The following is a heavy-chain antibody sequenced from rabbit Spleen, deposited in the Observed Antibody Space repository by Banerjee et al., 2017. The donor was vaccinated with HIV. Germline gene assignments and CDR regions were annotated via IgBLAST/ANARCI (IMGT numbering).Heavy chain of an antibody. D-gene: IGHD3-3*01. CDR1: GIDFSSYYY. CDR3: AREDRWTAEINL. V-gene: IGHV1S40*01. Sequence: QSLEESGGGLVQPEGSLTLTCKASGIDFSSYYYMCWVRQAPGKGLEWIACIYSGSSGSTYYASWAKGRFTISKTSSTTVTLQMTSLTVADTATYFCAREDRWTAEINLWGPGTLVTVS. J-gene: IGHJ4*01. CDR2: IYSGSSGST.